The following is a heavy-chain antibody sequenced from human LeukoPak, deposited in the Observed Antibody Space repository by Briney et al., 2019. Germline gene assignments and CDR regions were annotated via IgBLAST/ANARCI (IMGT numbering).Heavy chain of an antibody. V-gene: IGHV3-9*01. D-gene: IGHD3-22*01. CDR3: ASKRFGYDSSGYYKQDDAFDI. J-gene: IGHJ3*02. CDR2: ISWNSGSI. Sequence: SLRLSCAASGFTFDDYAMHWVRQAPGEGLEWVSGISWNSGSIGYADSVKGRFTISRDNAKNSLYLQMNSLRAEDKAVYYCASKRFGYDSSGYYKQDDAFDIWGQGTMVTVSS. CDR1: GFTFDDYA.